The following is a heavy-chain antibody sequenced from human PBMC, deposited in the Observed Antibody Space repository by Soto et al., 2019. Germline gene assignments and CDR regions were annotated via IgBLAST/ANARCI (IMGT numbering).Heavy chain of an antibody. CDR2: ISAYNGNT. Sequence: ASVKVSCKASGYTFTTYGISWVRQAPGQGLEWMGWISAYNGNTNYAQKLQGRVTMTTDTSTSTAYVELRSLRSDDTAVYYCARSSTTVVTRWEDYWGQGTLVTVSS. CDR3: ARSSTTVVTRWEDY. V-gene: IGHV1-18*01. D-gene: IGHD4-17*01. CDR1: GYTFTTYG. J-gene: IGHJ4*02.